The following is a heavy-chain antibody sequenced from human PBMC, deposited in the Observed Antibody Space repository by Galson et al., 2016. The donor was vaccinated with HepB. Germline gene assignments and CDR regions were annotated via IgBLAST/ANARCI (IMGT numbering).Heavy chain of an antibody. V-gene: IGHV1-3*01. CDR2: INAAKGNT. CDR3: ATIYIGNDGFDY. Sequence: SVKVSCKASGYNFTNYAIHWVRQAPGQRLEWMGWINAAKGNTKYSQSFQGRITITRDTSASTVYMELSSLRSDDTALYYCATIYIGNDGFDYWGQGTLVTVS. J-gene: IGHJ4*02. D-gene: IGHD5-12*01. CDR1: GYNFTNYA.